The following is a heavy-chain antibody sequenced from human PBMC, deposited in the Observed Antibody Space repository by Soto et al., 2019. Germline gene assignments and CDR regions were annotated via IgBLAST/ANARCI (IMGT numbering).Heavy chain of an antibody. V-gene: IGHV4-34*01. CDR3: QGGDF. CDR2: INDSGNT. D-gene: IGHD3-16*01. Sequence: SETLSLTCAVSGGSFRGYFWSWIRQAPAKGLEWIGEINDSGNTYYNPSFKSRLTISVDTSTSQISLRLTSVTAADSAVYYCQGGDFWGQGTRVTVSS. CDR1: GGSFRGYF. J-gene: IGHJ4*02.